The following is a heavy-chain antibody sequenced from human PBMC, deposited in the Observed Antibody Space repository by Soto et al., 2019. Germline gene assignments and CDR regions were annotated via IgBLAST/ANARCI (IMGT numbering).Heavy chain of an antibody. V-gene: IGHV1-46*01. CDR1: GYSFTNFH. Sequence: QVQLSQFGAEVKKPGASVKVSCKASGYSFTNFHIHWVRQAPGQGLEWMGMIDPSGGITRDAQRLHGRINKTSDASTRPVNMELSSLTSDDTAVYYCARDVIGNDNYEPIDYYVDHWGQGTLVTVSS. J-gene: IGHJ4*02. CDR2: IDPSGGIT. D-gene: IGHD3-22*01. CDR3: ARDVIGNDNYEPIDYYVDH.